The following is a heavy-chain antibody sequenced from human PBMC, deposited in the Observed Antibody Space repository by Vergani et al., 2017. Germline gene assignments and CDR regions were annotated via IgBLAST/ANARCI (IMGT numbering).Heavy chain of an antibody. CDR3: ARDAKQEWLRLLGGGWFDP. CDR1: GFTFTSSA. V-gene: IGHV1-69*01. CDR2: IIPIFGTA. J-gene: IGHJ5*02. D-gene: IGHD5-12*01. Sequence: QLVQSGPEVKKPGTSVKVSCKASGFTFTSSAVQWVRQAPGQGLEWMGGIIPIFGTANYAQKFQGRVTITADESTSTAYMELSSLRSEDTAVYYCARDAKQEWLRLLGGGWFDPWGQGTLVTVSS.